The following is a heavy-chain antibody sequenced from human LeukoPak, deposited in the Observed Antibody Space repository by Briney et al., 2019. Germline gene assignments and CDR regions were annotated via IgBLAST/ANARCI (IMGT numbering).Heavy chain of an antibody. J-gene: IGHJ6*03. V-gene: IGHV3-23*01. D-gene: IGHD2-2*01. CDR1: GFTVSSNY. CDR3: ATRPAYYMDV. CDR2: ISGSGGST. Sequence: PGGSLRLSCAASGFTVSSNYMSWVRQAPGKGLEWVSAISGSGGSTYYADSVKGRFTISRDNSKNTLYLQMNSLRAEDTAVYYCATRPAYYMDVWGKGTTVTVSS.